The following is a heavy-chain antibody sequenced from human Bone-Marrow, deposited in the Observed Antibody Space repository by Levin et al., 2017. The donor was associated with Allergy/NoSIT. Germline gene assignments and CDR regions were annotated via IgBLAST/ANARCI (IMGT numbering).Heavy chain of an antibody. J-gene: IGHJ4*02. V-gene: IGHV3-7*04. CDR3: GRVQTDAPDY. Sequence: PGGSLRLSCAASGFTFRNHWMNWVRQAPGKGLEYVANIKSDGSEQYYVDSVKGRFTISRDNAKNSLYLQMDSLRDEDTALYYCGRVQTDAPDYWGQGTLVTVSS. CDR2: IKSDGSEQ. CDR1: GFTFRNHW.